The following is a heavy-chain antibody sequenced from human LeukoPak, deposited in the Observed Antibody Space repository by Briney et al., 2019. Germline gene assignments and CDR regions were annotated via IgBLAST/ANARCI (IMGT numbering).Heavy chain of an antibody. CDR1: GGSISSSNW. J-gene: IGHJ4*02. V-gene: IGHV4-4*02. D-gene: IGHD2-15*01. Sequence: SGTLSLTCAVSGGSISSSNWWSWGRQPPGKGLEWIGEIYHSGSTNYNPSLKSRVTISVDKSKNQFSLKLSSVTAADTAVYYCAGSTCSGGSCYSGDYFDYWGQGTLVTVSS. CDR3: AGSTCSGGSCYSGDYFDY. CDR2: IYHSGST.